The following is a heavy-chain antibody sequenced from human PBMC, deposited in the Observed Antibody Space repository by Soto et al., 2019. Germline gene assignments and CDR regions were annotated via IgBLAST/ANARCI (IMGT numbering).Heavy chain of an antibody. V-gene: IGHV3-21*01. CDR1: GFTFSTYN. D-gene: IGHD2-2*01. Sequence: EVQLVESGGGLVKPGGSLRLSCAASGFTFSTYNMNWVRQVPGKGLEWVSSISSSNTYKDYADSVKGQFTISRDNARNSLYLQMNSLRAEDTAVYYCATSLEVPWYYYGMDVWGQGTTVTVSS. J-gene: IGHJ6*02. CDR2: ISSSNTYK. CDR3: ATSLEVPWYYYGMDV.